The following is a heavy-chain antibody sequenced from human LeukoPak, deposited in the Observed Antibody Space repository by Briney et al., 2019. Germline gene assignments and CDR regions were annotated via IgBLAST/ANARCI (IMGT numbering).Heavy chain of an antibody. D-gene: IGHD6-19*01. CDR1: GFIFSSYW. V-gene: IGHV3-74*01. Sequence: GGSLRLSCAASGFIFSSYWMFWVRRAPGEGLLCVSRINSDGSSTSYADSVKGRFTISRDNAKNTLYLQMNSLRAEDTAVYYCARRGAVAGTVDYWGQGTLVTVSS. J-gene: IGHJ4*02. CDR3: ARRGAVAGTVDY. CDR2: INSDGSST.